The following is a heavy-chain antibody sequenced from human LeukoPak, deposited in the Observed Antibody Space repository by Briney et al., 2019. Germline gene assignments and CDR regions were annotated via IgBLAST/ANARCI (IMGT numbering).Heavy chain of an antibody. CDR3: ARRPSGWHNYYYYYYMDV. V-gene: IGHV4-39*07. CDR2: IYYSGST. D-gene: IGHD6-19*01. Sequence: PSETLSLTCTVSGGSISSSSYYWGWIRQPPGKGLEWSGSIYYSGSTWSSLKSRVTISIDTSKNKFSLKLSSVTAADTAVYYCARRPSGWHNYYYYYYMDVWGKGTTVTISS. J-gene: IGHJ6*03. CDR1: GGSISSSSYY.